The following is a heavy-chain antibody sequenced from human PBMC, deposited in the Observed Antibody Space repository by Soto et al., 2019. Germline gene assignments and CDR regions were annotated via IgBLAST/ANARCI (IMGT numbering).Heavy chain of an antibody. CDR3: AKDESEWFGEFSFDY. V-gene: IGHV3-23*01. D-gene: IGHD3-10*01. CDR1: GFTFSSYA. Sequence: PGGSLRLSCAASGFTFSSYAMSGVRQAPGKGLEWVSAISGSGGSTYYADSVKGRFTISRDNSKNTLYLQMNSLRAEDTAVYYCAKDESEWFGEFSFDYWGQGTLVTVSS. J-gene: IGHJ4*02. CDR2: ISGSGGST.